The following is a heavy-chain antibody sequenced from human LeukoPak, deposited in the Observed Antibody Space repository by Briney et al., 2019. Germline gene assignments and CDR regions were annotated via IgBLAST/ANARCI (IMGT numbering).Heavy chain of an antibody. J-gene: IGHJ4*02. V-gene: IGHV7-4-1*02. CDR2: INTNTGNP. D-gene: IGHD2-2*01. CDR1: GYTFTSYA. Sequence: ASVKVSCKASGYTFTSYAMNWVRQATGQGLEWMGWINTNTGNPTYAQDFTGRFVFSLDTSVSTAYLQISSLKAEDTAVYYCARDITDIVVVPAAYDYWGQGTLVTVSS. CDR3: ARDITDIVVVPAAYDY.